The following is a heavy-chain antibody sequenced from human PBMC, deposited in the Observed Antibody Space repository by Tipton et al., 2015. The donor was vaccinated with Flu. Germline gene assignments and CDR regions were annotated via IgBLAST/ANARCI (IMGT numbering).Heavy chain of an antibody. D-gene: IGHD1-1*01. V-gene: IGHV3-7*03. Sequence: SLRLSCAASGFTFSSYWMSWVRQAPGKGLEWVANIKKDGSEKYYVDSVKGRFTISRDNAKNSLYLQMNSLRAEDTAVYYCAKDLRTGMGNGIFDYWGQGTLVTVSS. CDR3: AKDLRTGMGNGIFDY. J-gene: IGHJ4*02. CDR1: GFTFSSYW. CDR2: IKKDGSEK.